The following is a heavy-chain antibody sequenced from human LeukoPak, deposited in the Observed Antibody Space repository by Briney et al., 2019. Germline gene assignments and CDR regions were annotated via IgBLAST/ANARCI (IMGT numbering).Heavy chain of an antibody. CDR2: ISGSGGST. Sequence: PGGSLRLSCAASGFTFSSYAMSWVRQAPGKGLEWVSAISGSGGSTYYADSVKGRFTISRDNSKNTLYLQMNSLRAEDTALYYCAKAHVPTMIRGVVSSDWGKGTLVTVSS. CDR3: AKAHVPTMIRGVVSSD. J-gene: IGHJ4*02. CDR1: GFTFSSYA. V-gene: IGHV3-23*01. D-gene: IGHD3-10*01.